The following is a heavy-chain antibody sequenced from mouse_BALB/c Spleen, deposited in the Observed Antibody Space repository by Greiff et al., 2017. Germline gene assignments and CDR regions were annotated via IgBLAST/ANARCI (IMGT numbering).Heavy chain of an antibody. Sequence: VQLQQSGAELVRPGALVKLSCKASGFNIKDYYMHWVKQRPEQGLEWIGWIDPENGNTIYDPKFQGKASITADTSSNTAYLQLSSLTSEDTAVYYCAAGNYSAWFAYWGQGTRVTVSA. D-gene: IGHD2-1*01. CDR3: AAGNYSAWFAY. J-gene: IGHJ3*01. CDR1: GFNIKDYY. CDR2: IDPENGNT. V-gene: IGHV14-1*02.